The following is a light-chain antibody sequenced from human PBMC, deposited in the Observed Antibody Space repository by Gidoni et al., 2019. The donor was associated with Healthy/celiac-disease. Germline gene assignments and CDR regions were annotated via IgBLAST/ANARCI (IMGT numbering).Light chain of an antibody. CDR3: QAWDSSTVV. CDR2: QDS. J-gene: IGLJ2*01. V-gene: IGLV3-1*01. Sequence: SYDIPHLPHASLSPGPAASITCPGDKLGDKYACWYQQKTGQSPVLVIYQDSKRPSGIPERFAGSNSGNTATLTISGTQAMDEADYYCQAWDSSTVVFGGGTKLTVL. CDR1: KLGDKY.